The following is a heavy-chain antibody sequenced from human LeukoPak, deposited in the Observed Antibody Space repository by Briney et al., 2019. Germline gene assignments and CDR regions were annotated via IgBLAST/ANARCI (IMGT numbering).Heavy chain of an antibody. V-gene: IGHV3-33*03. CDR2: IWPDESKK. CDR1: GFSFRSYG. J-gene: IGHJ4*02. Sequence: GGSLRLSCAASGFSFRSYGFHWVRQAPGKGLEWVAAIWPDESKKNYADSVKGRFTISRDDSKNTLYLQMNSLRADDTAVYYCAKDLGRYRNNFFDYWGQGNLVTVSS. D-gene: IGHD1-26*01. CDR3: AKDLGRYRNNFFDY.